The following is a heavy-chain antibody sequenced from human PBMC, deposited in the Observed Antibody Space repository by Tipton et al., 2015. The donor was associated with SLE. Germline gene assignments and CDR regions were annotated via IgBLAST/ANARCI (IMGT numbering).Heavy chain of an antibody. J-gene: IGHJ5*02. Sequence: TLSLTCTVSGGSISSGSYYWSWTRQPAGKGLQWIGYISYSGSTNYNPSLKSRVTISVDTSKNQFSLKLSSVTAADTAVYYCARAFIVVSATNWFDPWGQGTLVTVSS. CDR1: GGSISSGSYY. CDR3: ARAFIVVSATNWFDP. CDR2: ISYSGST. D-gene: IGHD2-15*01. V-gene: IGHV4-61*10.